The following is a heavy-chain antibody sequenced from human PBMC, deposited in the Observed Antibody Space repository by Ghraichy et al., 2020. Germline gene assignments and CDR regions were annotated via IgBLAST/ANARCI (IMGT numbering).Heavy chain of an antibody. J-gene: IGHJ6*02. D-gene: IGHD3-10*01. CDR1: GGSFSGYY. V-gene: IGHV4-34*01. Sequence: SETLSLTCAVYGGSFSGYYWSWIRQPPGKGLEWIGEINHSGSTNYNPSLKSRVTISVDTSKNQFSLKLSSVTAADTAVYYCAREGYYGSGSYYKALPGYYGMDVWGQGTTVTVSS. CDR2: INHSGST. CDR3: AREGYYGSGSYYKALPGYYGMDV.